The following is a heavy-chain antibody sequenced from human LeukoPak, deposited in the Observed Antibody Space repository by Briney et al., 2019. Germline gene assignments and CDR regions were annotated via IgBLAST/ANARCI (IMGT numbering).Heavy chain of an antibody. CDR3: ARGPIDYYSSRSDYRFDP. CDR1: GGSISTYY. J-gene: IGHJ5*02. V-gene: IGHV4-59*01. Sequence: PSETLSLSCTVSGGSISTYYWSWIRQPPGKRLEWIGYIYSSGSTNYNPSPKSRGTISLDTPKNQFSLKLSSVTAADTAVYYCARGPIDYYSSRSDYRFDPWGQETLVTVSS. CDR2: IYSSGST. D-gene: IGHD6-13*01.